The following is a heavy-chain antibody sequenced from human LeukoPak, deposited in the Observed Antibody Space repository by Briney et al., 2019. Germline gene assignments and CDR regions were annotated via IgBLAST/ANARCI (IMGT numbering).Heavy chain of an antibody. J-gene: IGHJ2*01. CDR3: ARDRGSYYYWYFDL. Sequence: PGGSLKLSCAASGFTFSSYEMNWVRQAPGKGLEWVGRTRNKANSYTTEYAASVKGRFTISRDDSKNSLYLQMNSLKTEDTAVYYCARDRGSYYYWYFDLWGRGTLVTVSS. V-gene: IGHV3-72*01. CDR2: TRNKANSYTT. D-gene: IGHD1-26*01. CDR1: GFTFSSYE.